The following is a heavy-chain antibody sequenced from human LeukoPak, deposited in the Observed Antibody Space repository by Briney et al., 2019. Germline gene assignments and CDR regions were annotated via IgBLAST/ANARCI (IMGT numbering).Heavy chain of an antibody. J-gene: IGHJ6*02. CDR2: IHYSGDT. CDR3: ARLSRAAVVGDAYGLDV. V-gene: IGHV4-59*08. D-gene: IGHD6-19*01. CDR1: GGSFSGYY. Sequence: MPSETLSLTCAVYGGSFSGYYWSWIRQPPGKGLEWVGYIHYSGDTKFDPSLTSRGTISVDTSKNQVSLKLTSVSAADTAIYYCARLSRAAVVGDAYGLDVWGQGTTVTVSS.